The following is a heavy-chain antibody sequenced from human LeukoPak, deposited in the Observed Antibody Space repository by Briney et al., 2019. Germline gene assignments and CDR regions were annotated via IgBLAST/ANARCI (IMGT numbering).Heavy chain of an antibody. CDR3: ARGGYSYYYDSSGYYYAWFDP. CDR2: INRSGST. D-gene: IGHD3-22*01. J-gene: IGHJ5*02. V-gene: IGHV4-34*01. CDR1: GFTFNTFA. Sequence: GSLRLSCVASGFTFNTFAMIWVRQPPGKGLEWIGEINRSGSTKYNPSLKSRVTISVDTSKNQFSLKLSSVTAADTAVYYCARGGYSYYYDSSGYYYAWFDPWGQGTLVTVSS.